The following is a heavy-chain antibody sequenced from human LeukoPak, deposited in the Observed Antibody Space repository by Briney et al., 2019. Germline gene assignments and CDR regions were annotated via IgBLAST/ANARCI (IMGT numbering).Heavy chain of an antibody. Sequence: GGSLRLSCAASGFPFHDYDMHWVRHAPGKGLEWVSLISWDGGSTYYADSVKRGFTLSRQYNKNSLYPQMNSLRGEDTAVYYCAKDEGTIFLGYYMDVGGKGTTVTVSS. CDR1: GFPFHDYD. V-gene: IGHV3-43D*03. CDR3: AKDEGTIFLGYYMDV. J-gene: IGHJ6*03. D-gene: IGHD3-3*01. CDR2: ISWDGGST.